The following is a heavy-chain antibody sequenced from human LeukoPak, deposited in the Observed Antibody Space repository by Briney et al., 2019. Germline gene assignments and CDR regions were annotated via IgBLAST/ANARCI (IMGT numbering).Heavy chain of an antibody. J-gene: IGHJ4*02. V-gene: IGHV3-23*01. CDR2: ISGNGTHP. D-gene: IGHD3-22*01. CDR1: DFILSTYA. CDR3: AKAVDGRGYYFERGADF. Sequence: GGSLRLSCTASDFILSTYAMSWVRQAPGKGLEWVSSISGNGTHPYYADSVRGRFSIPRDFSRNAVFLQMNSLRVEDTATYYCAKAVDGRGYYFERGADFWGQGTMVTVSS.